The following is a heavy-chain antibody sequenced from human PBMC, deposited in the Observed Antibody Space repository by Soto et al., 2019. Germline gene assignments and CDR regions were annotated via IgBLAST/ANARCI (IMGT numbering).Heavy chain of an antibody. D-gene: IGHD2-8*02. J-gene: IGHJ4*02. CDR2: INHSGST. Sequence: QVQLQQTGAGLLKPSETLSLTCVVSGGSFTGSYWSWIRQPPGKGLEWLGEINHSGSTNYKSSLRSRLTISADTSNNQFSLKLSSVTAADTAVYYCARSYTGSKLDYRGQGTPVTVSS. V-gene: IGHV4-34*02. CDR3: ARSYTGSKLDY. CDR1: GGSFTGSY.